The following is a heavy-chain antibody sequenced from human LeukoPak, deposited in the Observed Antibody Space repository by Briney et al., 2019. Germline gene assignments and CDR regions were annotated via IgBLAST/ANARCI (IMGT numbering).Heavy chain of an antibody. Sequence: GGSLRLSCAASGFSFGNAWMTWVRQAPGKGLEWVGLIKSKTDGGAIDYAAPVKGRFIISRNDSENTLYLQMNSLKNEDTAVYYCTTGARLLRLFEWLSVEDAFDVWGQGTMVTVSS. J-gene: IGHJ3*01. V-gene: IGHV3-15*01. CDR3: TTGARLLRLFEWLSVEDAFDV. D-gene: IGHD3-3*01. CDR1: GFSFGNAW. CDR2: IKSKTDGGAI.